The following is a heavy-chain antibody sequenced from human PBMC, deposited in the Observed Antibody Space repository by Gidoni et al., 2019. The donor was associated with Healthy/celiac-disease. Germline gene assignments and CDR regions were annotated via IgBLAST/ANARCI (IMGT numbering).Heavy chain of an antibody. J-gene: IGHJ4*02. CDR3: ARLSIAARPGEIDY. Sequence: EVQLVESGGGLVTHGGSLRPSCAASGFTFSSYSMNWVRQAPGKGLEWVSSISSSSSYIYYADSVKGRFTISRDNAKNSLYLQMNSLRAEDTAVYYCARLSIAARPGEIDYWGQGTLVTVSS. CDR2: ISSSSSYI. D-gene: IGHD6-6*01. V-gene: IGHV3-21*01. CDR1: GFTFSSYS.